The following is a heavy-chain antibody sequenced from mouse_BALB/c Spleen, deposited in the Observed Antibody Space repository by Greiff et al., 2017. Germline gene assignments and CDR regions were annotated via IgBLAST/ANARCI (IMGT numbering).Heavy chain of an antibody. J-gene: IGHJ4*01. D-gene: IGHD1-1*01. CDR2: ISNGGGST. V-gene: IGHV5-12-2*01. CDR3: ARHEYDGSSFSYAMDY. CDR1: GFTFSSYT. Sequence: EVHLVESGGGLVQPGGSLKLSCAASGFTFSSYTMSWVRQTPEKRLEWVAYISNGGGSTYYPDTVKGRFTISRDNAKNTLYLQMSSLKSEDTAMYDCARHEYDGSSFSYAMDYWGQGTSVTVSS.